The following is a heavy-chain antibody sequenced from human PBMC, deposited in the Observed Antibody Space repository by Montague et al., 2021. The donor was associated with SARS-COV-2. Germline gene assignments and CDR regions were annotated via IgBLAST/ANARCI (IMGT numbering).Heavy chain of an antibody. Sequence: SLRLSCAASGFTFSSYSMNWVRQAPGKGLEWVSSISSSRSYIYYADSVKGRFTISRDNAKNSLYLQMNSLRAEDTAVYYCASDEVAAAGSYHYYYYGMDVWGQGTTVTVSS. V-gene: IGHV3-21*01. D-gene: IGHD6-13*01. CDR2: ISSSRSYI. CDR1: GFTFSSYS. J-gene: IGHJ6*02. CDR3: ASDEVAAAGSYHYYYYGMDV.